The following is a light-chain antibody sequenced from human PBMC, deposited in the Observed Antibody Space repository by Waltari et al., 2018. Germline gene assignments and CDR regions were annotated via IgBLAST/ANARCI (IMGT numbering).Light chain of an antibody. Sequence: DIQMTQSPSALADSLGDRLTLAGRANQNISIWLNWYQQKPGKAPKLLIYDASNLETGVPSRFSGSGSGTDFTLTISSLQPEDIATYYCQQYNDLLPITFGQGTRLGIK. CDR3: QQYNDLLPIT. J-gene: IGKJ5*01. CDR1: QNISIW. V-gene: IGKV1-33*01. CDR2: DAS.